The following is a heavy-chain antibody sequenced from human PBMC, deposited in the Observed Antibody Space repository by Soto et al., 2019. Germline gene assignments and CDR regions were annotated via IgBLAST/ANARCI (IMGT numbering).Heavy chain of an antibody. V-gene: IGHV4-39*01. CDR2: IYYSGST. J-gene: IGHJ6*02. D-gene: IGHD6-13*01. CDR3: ASPHLIAAAGTYYYYGMDV. CDR1: GGSISSSSYY. Sequence: SETLSLTCTVSGGSISSSSYYWGWIRQPPGKGLEWIGSIYYSGSTYYNPSLKSRVTISVDTSKNQFSLKLSSVTAADTAVYYCASPHLIAAAGTYYYYGMDVWGQGTTVTVSS.